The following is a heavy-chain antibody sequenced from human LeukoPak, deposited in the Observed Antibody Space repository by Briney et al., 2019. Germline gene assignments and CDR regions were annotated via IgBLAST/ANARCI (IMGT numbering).Heavy chain of an antibody. Sequence: SVKVSCKASGFTFTSSAMQWVRQARGQRLEWIGWIVVGSGNTNYAQKFQERVTITRDMSTSTAYMELSSLRSEDTAVYYCARGLLGDDAFDIWGQGTMVTVSS. J-gene: IGHJ3*02. D-gene: IGHD3-16*01. CDR1: GFTFTSSA. V-gene: IGHV1-58*02. CDR2: IVVGSGNT. CDR3: ARGLLGDDAFDI.